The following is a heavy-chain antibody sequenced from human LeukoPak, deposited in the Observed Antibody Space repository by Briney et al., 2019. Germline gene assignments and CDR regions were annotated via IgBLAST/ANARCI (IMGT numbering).Heavy chain of an antibody. V-gene: IGHV4-38-2*01. J-gene: IGHJ4*02. D-gene: IGHD4-11*01. CDR3: ARQYSHDSFYFDY. CDR1: GYPISSGYY. CDR2: TYHSGST. Sequence: PKTLSLTCAVSGYPISSGYYWGWIRQPPGKGLEWIATTYHSGSTYYNPSLKSRVTISVDTSKNQFSLKLRSVTAADTAVYYCARQYSHDSFYFDYWGQGTLVTVSS.